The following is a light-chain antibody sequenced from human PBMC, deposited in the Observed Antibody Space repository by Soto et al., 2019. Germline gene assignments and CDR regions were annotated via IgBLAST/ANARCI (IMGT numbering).Light chain of an antibody. CDR2: AAS. Sequence: DIPMTQSPSSLSASVGDRVTITCRASQSITTHLNWYQQRPVKAPKLLIYAASTLQSGVPSRFSGSGSGTDFTLTISSLQPEDFATYYCQQTYRAPSWTFGQGTKVEIK. V-gene: IGKV1-39*01. CDR1: QSITTH. CDR3: QQTYRAPSWT. J-gene: IGKJ1*01.